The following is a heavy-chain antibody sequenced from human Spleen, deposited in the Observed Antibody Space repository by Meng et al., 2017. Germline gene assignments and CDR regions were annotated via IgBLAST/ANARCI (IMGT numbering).Heavy chain of an antibody. J-gene: IGHJ3*02. D-gene: IGHD3-22*01. CDR2: IYPGDSDT. V-gene: IGHV5-51*01. CDR3: ARVIEQSDAFDI. CDR1: GYSFTSYW. Sequence: GESLKISCKASGYSFTSYWIGWVRQMPGKGLEWMGIIYPGDSDTRYSPSFQGQVTISANKSISTAYLQWSSLKTSDTAMYYCARVIEQSDAFDIWGQGTLVTVSS.